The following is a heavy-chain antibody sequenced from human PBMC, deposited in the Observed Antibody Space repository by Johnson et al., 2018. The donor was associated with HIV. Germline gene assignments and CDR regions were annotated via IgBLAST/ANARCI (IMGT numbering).Heavy chain of an antibody. D-gene: IGHD2-8*01. V-gene: IGHV3-30*04. Sequence: QEQLVESGGGVVQPGGSLRLSCAASGFTFSSYAMHWVRQAPGKGLEWVAVISYDGSNKYYADSVKGQFTISRDNSKNTLYLQMNSLRAEDTAVYYCAKWRIIYAFDIWGQGTMVTVSS. CDR3: AKWRIIYAFDI. J-gene: IGHJ3*02. CDR2: ISYDGSNK. CDR1: GFTFSSYA.